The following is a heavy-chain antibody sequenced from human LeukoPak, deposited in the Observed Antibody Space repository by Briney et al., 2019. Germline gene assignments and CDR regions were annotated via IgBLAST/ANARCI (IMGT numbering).Heavy chain of an antibody. CDR1: GFTFSNFW. CDR3: ARATTKHDAFDI. Sequence: GGSLRLSCAASGFTFSNFWMSWVRQAPGKGLEWVSSISDSSGYIYYADSVKGRFTIFRDNAKNSLYLQMNSLRAEDTAVYYCARATTKHDAFDIWGQGTMVTVSS. J-gene: IGHJ3*02. CDR2: ISDSSGYI. D-gene: IGHD1-1*01. V-gene: IGHV3-21*01.